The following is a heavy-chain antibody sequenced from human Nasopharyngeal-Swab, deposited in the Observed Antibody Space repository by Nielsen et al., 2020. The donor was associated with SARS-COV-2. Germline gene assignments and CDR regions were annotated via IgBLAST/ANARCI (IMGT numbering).Heavy chain of an antibody. J-gene: IGHJ6*02. CDR3: AREFGYSGYDKRYYYYSMDV. Sequence: GESLKISCAASGFTFSSYWMSWVRQAPGKGLEWVANIKQDGSEKYYVDSVKGRFTISRDNAKNSLYLQMNSLRAEDTAVYYCAREFGYSGYDKRYYYYSMDVWGQGTTVTVSS. CDR2: IKQDGSEK. V-gene: IGHV3-7*01. D-gene: IGHD5-12*01. CDR1: GFTFSSYW.